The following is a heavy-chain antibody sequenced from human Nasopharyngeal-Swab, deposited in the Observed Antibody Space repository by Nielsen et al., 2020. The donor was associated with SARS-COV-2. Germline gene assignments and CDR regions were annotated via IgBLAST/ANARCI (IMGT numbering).Heavy chain of an antibody. Sequence: GESLKISCAASGFTFSSYGVNWVRQAPGKGLEWVSVLYSGGTAYYADSVKGRFTTSRDNSKNMLYLQMNSLRAEDTAVYYCASSYYPGSGTSYGMDVWGHGTTVTVSS. CDR3: ASSYYPGSGTSYGMDV. CDR1: GFTFSSYG. J-gene: IGHJ6*02. V-gene: IGHV3-66*01. CDR2: LYSGGTA. D-gene: IGHD3-10*01.